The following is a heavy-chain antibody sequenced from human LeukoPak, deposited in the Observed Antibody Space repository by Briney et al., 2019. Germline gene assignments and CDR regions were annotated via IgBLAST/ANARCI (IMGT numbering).Heavy chain of an antibody. J-gene: IGHJ3*02. CDR3: ARDCSGGSCYSEAFDI. CDR1: GGSISSSSYY. V-gene: IGHV4-39*07. D-gene: IGHD2-15*01. CDR2: INHSGST. Sequence: SETLPLTCTVSGGSISSSSYYWSWIRQPPGKGLEWIREINHSGSTNYNPSLKSRVTISVDTSKNQFSLKLSSVTAADTAVYYCARDCSGGSCYSEAFDIWGQGTMVTVSS.